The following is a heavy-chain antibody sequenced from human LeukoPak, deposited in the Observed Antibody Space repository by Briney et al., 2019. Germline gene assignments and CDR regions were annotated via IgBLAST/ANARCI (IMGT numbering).Heavy chain of an antibody. Sequence: PSETLSLTCAVSGYSISSGYYWGWIRQPPVKGLEWIGSIYHSGSTYYNPSLKSRVTISVDTSKNQFSLKLSSVTAADTAVYYCAISNNYDFWSGYNMDVWGKGTTVTVSS. CDR3: AISNNYDFWSGYNMDV. D-gene: IGHD3-3*01. V-gene: IGHV4-38-2*01. J-gene: IGHJ6*03. CDR2: IYHSGST. CDR1: GYSISSGYY.